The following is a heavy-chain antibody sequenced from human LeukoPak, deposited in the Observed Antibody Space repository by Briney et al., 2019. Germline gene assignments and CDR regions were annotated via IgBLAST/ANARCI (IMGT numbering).Heavy chain of an antibody. J-gene: IGHJ4*02. CDR3: ARMATVLDY. CDR1: GFXFSSYG. V-gene: IGHV3-23*01. Sequence: GGSLRLSCAASGFXFSSYGMSWVRQAPGKGLEWVSTIIAGGDSTYYADSVKGRFTISRDNSKNTLSLQMNSLRAEDTAVYYCARMATVLDYWGQGTLVTVSS. CDR2: IIAGGDST. D-gene: IGHD5-24*01.